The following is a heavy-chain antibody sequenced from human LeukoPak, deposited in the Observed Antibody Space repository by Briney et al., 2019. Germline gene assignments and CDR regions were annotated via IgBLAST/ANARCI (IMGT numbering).Heavy chain of an antibody. J-gene: IGHJ4*02. Sequence: ASVKVSCKASGYTFTSYGISWVRQAPGQGLEWMGWISAYNGNTNYAQKLQGGVTMTTDTSTSTAYMELRSLRSDDTAVHYCARVPPYDFWSGYSLHFDYWGQGTLVTVSS. V-gene: IGHV1-18*01. CDR2: ISAYNGNT. CDR3: ARVPPYDFWSGYSLHFDY. D-gene: IGHD3-3*01. CDR1: GYTFTSYG.